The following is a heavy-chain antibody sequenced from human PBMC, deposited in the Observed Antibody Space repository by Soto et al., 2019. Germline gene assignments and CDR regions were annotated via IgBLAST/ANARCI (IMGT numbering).Heavy chain of an antibody. CDR2: INAGTGNT. CDR3: ARDGGGGYSSGLAEFGP. V-gene: IGHV1-3*01. J-gene: IGHJ5*02. Sequence: QVQLVQSGAEVKKPGTSVKVSCKASGYTFTSYTMHWVRQAPGQRLEWMGGINAGTGNTKYSQKFQGRVTITRDTAASTAYMELSSLRSEDTAVYYCARDGGGGYSSGLAEFGPWGQGTLVTVSS. D-gene: IGHD6-19*01. CDR1: GYTFTSYT.